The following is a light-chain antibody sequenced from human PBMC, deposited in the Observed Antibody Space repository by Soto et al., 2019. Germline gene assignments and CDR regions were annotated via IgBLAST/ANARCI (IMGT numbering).Light chain of an antibody. CDR3: NSYAGSNNWV. CDR1: SSDVGGYNY. J-gene: IGLJ3*02. V-gene: IGLV2-8*01. CDR2: EVS. Sequence: QSALTQPPSASGSPGQSVTISCTGTSSDVGGYNYVSWYQQHPGKSPKLMIYEVSKRPSGVPDRFSGSKSGNTASLTVSGIQAEDEADYYCNSYAGSNNWVFGGGTKVTVL.